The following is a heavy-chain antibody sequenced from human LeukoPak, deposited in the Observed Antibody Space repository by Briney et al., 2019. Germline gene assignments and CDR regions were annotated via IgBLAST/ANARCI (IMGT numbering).Heavy chain of an antibody. V-gene: IGHV4-59*01. D-gene: IGHD1-1*01. Sequence: SETLSLTCTVSGGSISSYYWSWIRRPPGKGLEWIGYIYYSGSTNYNPSLKSRVTISVDTSKNQFSLKLSSVTAADTAVYYCARAGPRGTSPFDYWGQGTLVTVSS. CDR2: IYYSGST. CDR1: GGSISSYY. J-gene: IGHJ4*02. CDR3: ARAGPRGTSPFDY.